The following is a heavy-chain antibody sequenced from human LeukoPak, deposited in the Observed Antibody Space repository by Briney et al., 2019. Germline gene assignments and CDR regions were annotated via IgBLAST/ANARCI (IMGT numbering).Heavy chain of an antibody. Sequence: ASVKVSCKASGYTFTGYYMHWVRQAPGQGLEWMGWINPNSGGTNYAQKFQGRVTMTRDASISTAYMELSRLRSDDTAVYYCARGVYRRGYDFWSGFPSPPMGDWGQGTLVTVSS. CDR2: INPNSGGT. CDR3: ARGVYRRGYDFWSGFPSPPMGD. D-gene: IGHD3-3*01. J-gene: IGHJ4*02. CDR1: GYTFTGYY. V-gene: IGHV1-2*02.